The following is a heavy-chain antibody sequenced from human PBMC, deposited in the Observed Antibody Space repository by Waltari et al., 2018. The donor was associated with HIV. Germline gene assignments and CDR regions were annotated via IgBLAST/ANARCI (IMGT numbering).Heavy chain of an antibody. CDR2: ISGSGGST. CDR1: GFTFSSYA. J-gene: IGHJ5*02. V-gene: IGHV3-23*01. CDR3: AKEVRGNDCSSTSCSKGNWFDP. D-gene: IGHD2-2*01. Sequence: EVQLLESGGGLVQPGGSLRLSCAASGFTFSSYAMSWVRQAPGKGLEWVSAISGSGGSTYYADSVKGRFTISRDNSKNTLYLQMNSLRVEDTAVYYCAKEVRGNDCSSTSCSKGNWFDPWGQGTLVTVSS.